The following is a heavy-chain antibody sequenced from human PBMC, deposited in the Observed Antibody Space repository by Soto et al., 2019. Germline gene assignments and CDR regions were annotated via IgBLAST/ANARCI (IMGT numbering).Heavy chain of an antibody. Sequence: ASVKVSCKTSGYTFATYGLSWVRQAPGQGLEWMGWIRGDNGNTDYAQKIQGRVTMTTDTSTSTAYMELRSLRSDDTAVYYCARGGIMTTFGGVIVIPYHFDYWGQGTPVTVSS. J-gene: IGHJ4*02. CDR2: IRGDNGNT. V-gene: IGHV1-18*04. D-gene: IGHD3-16*02. CDR3: ARGGIMTTFGGVIVIPYHFDY. CDR1: GYTFATYG.